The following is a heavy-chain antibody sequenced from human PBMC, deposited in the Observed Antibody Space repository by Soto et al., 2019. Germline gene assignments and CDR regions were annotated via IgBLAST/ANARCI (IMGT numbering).Heavy chain of an antibody. CDR2: ISPYNGNP. CDR3: ARNPSTSWPPLYGMDV. Sequence: QGHLVQSGAEVKKPGASVKVSCKASDYTFDSYGINWVRQAPGQGLEWMGWISPYNGNPKYAQKFQGRVTMTTDTSTTTDYMELRSLRSDDTAVYYCARNPSTSWPPLYGMDVWGQGTTVTVSS. V-gene: IGHV1-18*01. J-gene: IGHJ6*02. CDR1: DYTFDSYG.